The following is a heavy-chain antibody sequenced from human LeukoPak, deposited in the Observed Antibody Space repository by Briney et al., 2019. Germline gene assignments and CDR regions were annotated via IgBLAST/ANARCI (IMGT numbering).Heavy chain of an antibody. CDR2: ISYDGSNK. V-gene: IGHV3-30*18. Sequence: GGSLRLSCAASGFTFSSYGMHWVRQAPGKGLEWVAVISYDGSNKYYADSVKGRFTISRDNSKNTLYLQMNSLRAEDTAVYYCAKVGPTTYSSSPSDPWGQGTLVTVSS. CDR3: AKVGPTTYSSSPSDP. J-gene: IGHJ5*02. CDR1: GFTFSSYG. D-gene: IGHD6-6*01.